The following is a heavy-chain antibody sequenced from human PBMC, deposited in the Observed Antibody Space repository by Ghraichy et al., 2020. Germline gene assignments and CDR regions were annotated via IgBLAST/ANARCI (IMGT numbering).Heavy chain of an antibody. J-gene: IGHJ6*02. CDR1: GGSFSGYY. Sequence: TLSLTCAVYGGSFSGYYWSWIRQPPGKGLEWIGEINHSGSTNYNPSLKSRVTISVDTSKNQFSLKLSSVTAADTAVYYCARGGCTNGLCYTRYDYYGMDVWGQGTTVTVSS. CDR2: INHSGST. V-gene: IGHV4-34*01. CDR3: ARGGCTNGLCYTRYDYYGMDV. D-gene: IGHD2-8*01.